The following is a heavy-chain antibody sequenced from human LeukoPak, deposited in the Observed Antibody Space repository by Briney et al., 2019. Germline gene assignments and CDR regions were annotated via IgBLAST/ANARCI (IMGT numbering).Heavy chain of an antibody. D-gene: IGHD6-19*01. J-gene: IGHJ4*02. Sequence: ASVNVSCKASGGTFSSYAISWVRQAPGQGLEWMGGIIPILGTANYAQKFQGRVTITADESTSTAYVELSSVRSEDTAVYYCARKAVAVYYFDYWGQETRDSVSS. CDR2: IIPILGTA. V-gene: IGHV1-69*13. CDR1: GGTFSSYA. CDR3: ARKAVAVYYFDY.